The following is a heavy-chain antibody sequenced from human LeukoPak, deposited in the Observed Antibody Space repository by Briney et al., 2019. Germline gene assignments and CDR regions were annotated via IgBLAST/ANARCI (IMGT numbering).Heavy chain of an antibody. CDR3: ARVRGSRGDYGPWRPMDYYYGMDV. CDR2: INPSGGST. Sequence: ASVKVSCKASGYTFTSYYMHWVRQAPGQGLEWMGIINPSGGSTSYAQKFQGRVTMTRDTSTSTVYMELSSLRSEDTAVYYCARVRGSRGDYGPWRPMDYYYGMDVWGQGTTVTVSS. V-gene: IGHV1-46*01. CDR1: GYTFTSYY. D-gene: IGHD4-17*01. J-gene: IGHJ6*02.